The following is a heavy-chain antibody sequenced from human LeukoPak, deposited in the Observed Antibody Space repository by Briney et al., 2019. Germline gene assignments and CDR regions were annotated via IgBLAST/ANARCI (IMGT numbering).Heavy chain of an antibody. Sequence: GGSLRLSCAASGFTFSSYSMSWVRQAPGKGLEWVSYISSSSSTIYYADSVKGRFTISRDNAKNSLYLQMNSLRAEDTAVYYCAGDYGYFYFDYWGQGTLVTVSS. J-gene: IGHJ4*02. CDR2: ISSSSSTI. CDR3: AGDYGYFYFDY. D-gene: IGHD5-18*01. CDR1: GFTFSSYS. V-gene: IGHV3-48*01.